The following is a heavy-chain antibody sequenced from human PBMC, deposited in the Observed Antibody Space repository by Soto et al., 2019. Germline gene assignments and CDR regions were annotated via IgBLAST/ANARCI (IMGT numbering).Heavy chain of an antibody. J-gene: IGHJ6*02. Sequence: PGESLKISCKTSGYGFTNYWIAWVRRMPGIGLEWMGIIFPDNSATRYSPSFQGQVTVSADKSISTAYLQWNSLKASDTAIYYCARTLRDYYFYYGMDVWGQGTTVTVSS. V-gene: IGHV5-51*01. CDR1: GYGFTNYW. CDR2: IFPDNSAT. CDR3: ARTLRDYYFYYGMDV. D-gene: IGHD3-9*01.